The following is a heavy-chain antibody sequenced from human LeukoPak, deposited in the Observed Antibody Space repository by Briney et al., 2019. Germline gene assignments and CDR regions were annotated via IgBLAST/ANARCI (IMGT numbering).Heavy chain of an antibody. Sequence: PGGSLRLSCAASGFTFSSYGMHWVRRAPGKGLEWVAFIRYDGSNKYYADSVKGRFTISRDNSKNTLYLQMNSLRAEDTAVYYCAKSGVEMTVYYYYMDVWGKGTTVTISS. V-gene: IGHV3-30*02. CDR2: IRYDGSNK. CDR1: GFTFSSYG. D-gene: IGHD5-24*01. J-gene: IGHJ6*03. CDR3: AKSGVEMTVYYYYMDV.